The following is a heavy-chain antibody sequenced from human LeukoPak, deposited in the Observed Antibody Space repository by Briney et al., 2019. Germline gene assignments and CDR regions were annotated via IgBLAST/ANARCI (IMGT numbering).Heavy chain of an antibody. Sequence: GGSLRLSCAASGCTFSSYSMNWVRQAPGKGLEWVASISSSSNYIFSADSVKGRFTISRDNAKNSLYLQVNSLRAEDTAVYYCARGGIDSRVRYYFDYWGQGTLVTVSS. V-gene: IGHV3-21*01. CDR2: ISSSSNYI. CDR1: GCTFSSYS. D-gene: IGHD3-22*01. J-gene: IGHJ4*02. CDR3: ARGGIDSRVRYYFDY.